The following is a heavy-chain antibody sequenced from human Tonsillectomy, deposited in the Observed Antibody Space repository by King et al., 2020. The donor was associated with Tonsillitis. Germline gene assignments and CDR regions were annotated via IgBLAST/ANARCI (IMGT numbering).Heavy chain of an antibody. Sequence: EVQLVESGGGLVQPGGSQRLSCSASGFTFSRYAMHWVRQAPGKGLEYVSGITSNGGSTYYADSVKGRFTISRDNSKNTLYLQMSSLRAEDTAVFYCVKDRRYGQWLGPSAFDIWGQGTMVTVSS. CDR2: ITSNGGST. CDR3: VKDRRYGQWLGPSAFDI. J-gene: IGHJ3*02. CDR1: GFTFSRYA. V-gene: IGHV3-64D*06. D-gene: IGHD6-19*01.